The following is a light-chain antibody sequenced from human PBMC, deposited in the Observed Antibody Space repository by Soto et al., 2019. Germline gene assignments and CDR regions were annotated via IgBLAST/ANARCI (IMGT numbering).Light chain of an antibody. CDR3: CEIAGSGTGV. V-gene: IGLV2-23*02. Sequence: QSVLTQPASVSGSPGQSIAISCTGTSGDIGTYNLVSWYQQHPGKAPKLMISEVNKRPSGVSDRFSGSKSGDTASLTISGLRTEDEADYYCCEIAGSGTGVFGTGTEVTVL. J-gene: IGLJ1*01. CDR2: EVN. CDR1: SGDIGTYNL.